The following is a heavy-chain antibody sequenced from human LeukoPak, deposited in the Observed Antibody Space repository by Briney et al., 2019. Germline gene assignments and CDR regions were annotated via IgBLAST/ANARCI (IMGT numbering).Heavy chain of an antibody. CDR3: ARRRDSGSLQHFDY. V-gene: IGHV3-30*02. CDR2: IRYDGSNK. Sequence: GGSLRLSCAASGFTFSSYGMHWVRQAPGKGLERVAFIRYDGSNKYYADSVKGRFTISRDNSKNTLYLQMNSLRAEDTAVYYCARRRDSGSLQHFDYWGQGTLVTVSS. J-gene: IGHJ4*02. CDR1: GFTFSSYG. D-gene: IGHD1-26*01.